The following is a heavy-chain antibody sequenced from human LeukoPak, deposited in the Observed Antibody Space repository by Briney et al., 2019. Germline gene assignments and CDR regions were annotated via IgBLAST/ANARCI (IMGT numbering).Heavy chain of an antibody. CDR2: IHTSGST. V-gene: IGHV4-4*07. CDR1: GGSINSYY. Sequence: SETLSLTCTVSGGSINSYYWSWIRQPAGKGLERIGRIHTSGSTNYNPSLKSRVTMSVDTSKNQFSLKLSSVTAADTAVYYCARDERSSYDFWSGYSAYWGQGTLVTVSS. J-gene: IGHJ4*02. D-gene: IGHD3-3*01. CDR3: ARDERSSYDFWSGYSAY.